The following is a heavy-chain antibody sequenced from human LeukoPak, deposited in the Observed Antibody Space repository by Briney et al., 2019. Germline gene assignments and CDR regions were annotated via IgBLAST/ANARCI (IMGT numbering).Heavy chain of an antibody. CDR2: ISSSSTTV. J-gene: IGHJ4*02. CDR1: GFTFSSYS. V-gene: IGHV3-48*01. CDR3: ARDRASGRGHDY. Sequence: GGSLRPSCAASGFTFSSYSINWVRQAPGKGLEWVSYISSSSTTVYYADSVKGRFTISRDNAKNSLYLQMNSLRAEDTAVYYCARDRASGRGHDYWGPGTLVTVSS. D-gene: IGHD1-26*01.